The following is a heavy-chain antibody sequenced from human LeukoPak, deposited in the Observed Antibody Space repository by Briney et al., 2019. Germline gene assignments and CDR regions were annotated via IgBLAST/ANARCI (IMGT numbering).Heavy chain of an antibody. D-gene: IGHD6-19*01. CDR1: GFTFSTYA. CDR3: AKKVSSSGGPYYSDY. J-gene: IGHJ4*02. Sequence: PGGSLRLSCAASGFTFSTYAVSWVRQAPGEGLEWVSLISGSGGNTYYADSVKGRFTISRDNSKNTLYLQMDSLRAEDTAIYYCAKKVSSSGGPYYSDYWGQGTLVTVSS. CDR2: ISGSGGNT. V-gene: IGHV3-23*01.